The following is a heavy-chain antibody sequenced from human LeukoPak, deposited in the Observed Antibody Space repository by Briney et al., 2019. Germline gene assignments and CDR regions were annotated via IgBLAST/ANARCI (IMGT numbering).Heavy chain of an antibody. J-gene: IGHJ5*02. D-gene: IGHD3-10*01. CDR2: IKQDGSEK. Sequence: PGGSLRLSCAAFGFTFSSYWMSWVRQAPGKGLEWVANIKQDGSEKYYVDSVKGRFTISRDNAKNSLYLQMNSLRAEDTAVYYCAMPAARISQRRSYVGDDPWGQGTLVTVSS. CDR3: AMPAARISQRRSYVGDDP. CDR1: GFTFSSYW. V-gene: IGHV3-7*01.